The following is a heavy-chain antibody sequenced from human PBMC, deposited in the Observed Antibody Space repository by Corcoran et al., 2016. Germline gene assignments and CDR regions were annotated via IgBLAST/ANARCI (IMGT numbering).Heavy chain of an antibody. CDR2: IDWDDEK. J-gene: IGHJ4*02. V-gene: IGHV2-70*04. Sequence: QVTLKESGPALVKPTQTLTLTCTFSGFSLSTGGMRVSWIRQPPGKALEWLARIDWDDEKFYSTSLKTRLSISKDTSKNQVVLTMTNMDPVDTATYYCALSYCTTGRCYGLPSHFDYWGQGTLVTVSS. D-gene: IGHD2-15*01. CDR1: GFSLSTGGMR. CDR3: ALSYCTTGRCYGLPSHFDY.